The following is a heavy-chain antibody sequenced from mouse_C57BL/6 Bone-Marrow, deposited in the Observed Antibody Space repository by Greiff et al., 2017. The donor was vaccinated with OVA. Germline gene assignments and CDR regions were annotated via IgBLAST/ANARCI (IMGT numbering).Heavy chain of an antibody. J-gene: IGHJ2*01. CDR3: TRIYY. CDR2: IDPENGDT. CDR1: GFNIKDDY. V-gene: IGHV14-4*01. Sequence: EVQGVESGAELVRPGASVKLSCTASGFNIKDDYMHWVKQRPEQGLEWIGWIDPENGDTEYAPKFQGKATITADTSSNTAYLQLSSLTSEDTAVYYCTRIYYWGQGTTLTVSS.